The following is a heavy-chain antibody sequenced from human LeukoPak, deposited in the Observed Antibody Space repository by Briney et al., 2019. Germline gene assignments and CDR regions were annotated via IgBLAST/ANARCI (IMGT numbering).Heavy chain of an antibody. J-gene: IGHJ3*02. V-gene: IGHV4-30-4*08. D-gene: IGHD3-3*01. Sequence: MPSQTLSLTCTVSGGSISSGDYYWSWIRQPPGKGLGWIGYIYYSGSTYYNPSLKSRVTISVDTSKNQFSLKLSSVTAADTAVYYCARTYYDFWSGYYRAFDIWGQGTMVTVSS. CDR3: ARTYYDFWSGYYRAFDI. CDR2: IYYSGST. CDR1: GGSISSGDYY.